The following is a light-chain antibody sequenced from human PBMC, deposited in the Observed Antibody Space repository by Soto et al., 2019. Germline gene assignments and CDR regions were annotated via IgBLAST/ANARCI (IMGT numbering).Light chain of an antibody. CDR3: QQSYSTPRGFT. Sequence: DIQMTQSPSSLSASVGDRVTITCRASQSISTYLNWYQQKPGKAPKLLIYAASSLQSGVSSRFSGSGSGIDFTLTISSLQPEDFATYYCQQSYSTPRGFTFGPGTKVEIK. J-gene: IGKJ3*01. CDR1: QSISTY. V-gene: IGKV1-39*01. CDR2: AAS.